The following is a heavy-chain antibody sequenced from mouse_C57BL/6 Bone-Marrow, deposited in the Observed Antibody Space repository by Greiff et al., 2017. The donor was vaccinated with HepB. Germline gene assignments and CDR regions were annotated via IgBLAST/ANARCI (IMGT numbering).Heavy chain of an antibody. CDR3: ARRYYGSSYAMDY. D-gene: IGHD1-1*01. V-gene: IGHV1-7*01. J-gene: IGHJ4*01. CDR2: INPSSGYT. CDR1: GYTFTSYW. Sequence: VQRVESGAELAKPGASVKLSCKASGYTFTSYWMHWVKQRPGQGLEWIGYINPSSGYTKYNQKFKDKATLTADKSSSTAYMQLSSLTYEDSAVYYCARRYYGSSYAMDYRGQGTSVTVSS.